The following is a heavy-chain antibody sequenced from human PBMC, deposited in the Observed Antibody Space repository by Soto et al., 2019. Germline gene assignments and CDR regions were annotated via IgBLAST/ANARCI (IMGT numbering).Heavy chain of an antibody. V-gene: IGHV3-33*01. D-gene: IGHD6-19*01. CDR3: ARDRDPGQWLTTNYFDY. J-gene: IGHJ4*02. CDR2: IWYHGSNK. CDR1: GFPFSNYG. Sequence: QVQLVESGGGVVQPEGSLRLSCAASGFPFSNYGMHWVRQAPGKGLEWVAGIWYHGSNKYYADSVKGRFTISRDNSKNTLYLQMNSLIAEDTAVYYCARDRDPGQWLTTNYFDYWCQGTLVTVSS.